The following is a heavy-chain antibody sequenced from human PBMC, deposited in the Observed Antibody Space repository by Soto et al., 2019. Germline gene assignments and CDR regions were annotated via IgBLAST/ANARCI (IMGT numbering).Heavy chain of an antibody. CDR3: ARAPLRFLEWQLYGMDV. J-gene: IGHJ6*02. CDR2: ISAYNGNT. CDR1: GYTFTSYG. D-gene: IGHD3-3*01. Sequence: RASVKVSCKASGYTFTSYGISWVRQAPGKGLEWMGWISAYNGNTNYAQKLQGRVTMTTDTYTSTAYMELRILRSDDTAVYYCARAPLRFLEWQLYGMDVWGQGTTVTVSS. V-gene: IGHV1-18*04.